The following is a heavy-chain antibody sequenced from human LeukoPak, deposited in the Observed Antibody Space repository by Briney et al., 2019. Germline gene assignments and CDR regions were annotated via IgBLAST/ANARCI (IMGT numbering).Heavy chain of an antibody. CDR3: ARDLGGSSNNWFDP. V-gene: IGHV4-4*07. CDR1: GGSISSYY. CDR2: IYTSGST. Sequence: SETLSLTCTVSGGSISSYYWSWIRQPAGKGLEWIGRIYTSGSTNYNPSLKSRVTISVDTSKNQFSLKLSSVTAADTAVYYCARDLGGSSNNWFDPWGQGTLVTVSS. D-gene: IGHD3-16*01. J-gene: IGHJ5*02.